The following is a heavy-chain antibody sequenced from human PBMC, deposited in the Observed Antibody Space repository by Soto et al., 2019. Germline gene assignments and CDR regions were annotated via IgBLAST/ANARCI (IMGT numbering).Heavy chain of an antibody. J-gene: IGHJ4*02. D-gene: IGHD2-2*01. CDR2: ISSSSSTI. CDR1: GFTFSSYS. Sequence: GGSLRLSFAASGFTFSSYSMNWVRQAPGKGLEWVSYISSSSSTIYYADSVKGRFTISRDNAKNSLYLQMNSLRAEDTAVYYCARESGSYCSSTSCSDFDYWGQGTLVTVSS. V-gene: IGHV3-48*01. CDR3: ARESGSYCSSTSCSDFDY.